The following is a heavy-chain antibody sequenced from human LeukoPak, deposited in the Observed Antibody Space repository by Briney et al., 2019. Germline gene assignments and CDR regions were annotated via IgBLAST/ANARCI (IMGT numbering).Heavy chain of an antibody. V-gene: IGHV3-23*01. J-gene: IGHJ4*02. CDR3: AKDGMITFGGVIGLFDC. CDR1: GFTFSSYS. D-gene: IGHD3-16*02. Sequence: GGSLRLSCAASGFTFSSYSMSWVRQAPGKGLEWVSTNSGSGGSTYYADSVKGRFTISRDNSKNTLYLQMSSLRAEVTAVYYCAKDGMITFGGVIGLFDCWGQGTLVTVSS. CDR2: NSGSGGST.